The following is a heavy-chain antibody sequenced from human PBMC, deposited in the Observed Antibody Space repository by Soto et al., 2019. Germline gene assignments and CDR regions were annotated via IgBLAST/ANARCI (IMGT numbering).Heavy chain of an antibody. V-gene: IGHV1-69*12. CDR1: GGTFSTSA. Sequence: QVQLMQSGAEVKKPGSSVKVSCKASGGTFSTSAISWVRQAPGEGLEWVGGIMPVFATPDYAQKFQGRVTIYADESTTTAYLELTSPTTDDTAVYYCARDKDRQQLGRNYYYILDVWGQGTAITVSS. J-gene: IGHJ6*02. CDR3: ARDKDRQQLGRNYYYILDV. D-gene: IGHD3-3*02. CDR2: IMPVFATP.